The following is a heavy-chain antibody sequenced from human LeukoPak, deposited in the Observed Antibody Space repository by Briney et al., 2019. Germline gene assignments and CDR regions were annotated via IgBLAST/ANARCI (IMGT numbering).Heavy chain of an antibody. Sequence: PGGSLRLSCAASGFTFSSYWMSWVRQAPGKGLEWVANIKQDGSEKYYVDSVKGRFTISRDNAKNSLYLQMNSLRAEDTAVYYCARDYDYDKYYYYYMDVWGKGTTVTVSS. CDR3: ARDYDYDKYYYYYMDV. V-gene: IGHV3-7*01. CDR2: IKQDGSEK. J-gene: IGHJ6*03. D-gene: IGHD3-22*01. CDR1: GFTFSSYW.